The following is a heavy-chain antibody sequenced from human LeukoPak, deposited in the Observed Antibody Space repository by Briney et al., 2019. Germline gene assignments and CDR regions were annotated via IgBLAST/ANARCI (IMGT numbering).Heavy chain of an antibody. CDR1: GGSISSYY. J-gene: IGHJ6*03. V-gene: IGHV4-59*01. D-gene: IGHD3-3*01. CDR2: IYYSGST. CDR3: ARVTYYDFWSGYLANPNGNYYYYYYMDV. Sequence: NASETLSLTCTVSGGSISSYYWSWIRQPPGKGLEWIGYIYYSGSTNYNPSLKSRVTISVDTSKNQFSLKLSSVTAADTAVYYCARVTYYDFWSGYLANPNGNYYYYYYMDVWGKGTTVTVSS.